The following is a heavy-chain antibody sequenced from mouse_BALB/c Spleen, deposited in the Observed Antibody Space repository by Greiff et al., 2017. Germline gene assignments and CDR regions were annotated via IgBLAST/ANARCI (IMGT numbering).Heavy chain of an antibody. CDR1: GYTITSDYV. V-gene: IGHV3-2*02. D-gene: IGHD1-1*01. J-gene: IGHJ2*01. CDR3: ARLYYCSTSWYYFDY. CDR2: ISYSGST. Sequence: EVKLQESGPGLVKPAQSLSLTCTATGYTITSDYVRYGIRQFPGNQLEWMGNISYSGSTTYNPSFKSRISITRDTSKNQFFLQLNSVTTEDTATYYCARLYYCSTSWYYFDYWGQGTTLTVSS.